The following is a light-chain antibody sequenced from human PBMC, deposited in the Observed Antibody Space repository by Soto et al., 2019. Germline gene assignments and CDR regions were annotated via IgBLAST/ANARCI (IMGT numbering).Light chain of an antibody. CDR1: SSDVGRYNY. Sequence: QSVLTQPRSVSGSPGQSVTISCTGTSSDVGRYNYVSWYQHHPGKAPKVIIYDVSQRPSGVPDRFSGSKSGNTASLTISGLQAEDEADYYCCSYAHSFYFFGTGTKVTVL. V-gene: IGLV2-11*02. CDR3: CSYAHSFYF. J-gene: IGLJ1*01. CDR2: DVS.